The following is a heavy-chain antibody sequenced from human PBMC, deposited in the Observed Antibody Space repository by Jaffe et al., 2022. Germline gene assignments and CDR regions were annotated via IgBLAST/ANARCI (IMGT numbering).Heavy chain of an antibody. CDR3: AKDKYSSSWYPSGYYYYYMDV. D-gene: IGHD6-13*01. Sequence: EVQLVESGGGLVQPGRSLRLSCAASGFTFDDYAMHWVRQAPGKGLEWVSGISWNSGSIGYADSVKGRFTISRDNAKNSLYLQMNSLRAEDTALYYCAKDKYSSSWYPSGYYYYYMDVWGKGTTVTVSS. J-gene: IGHJ6*03. CDR1: GFTFDDYA. CDR2: ISWNSGSI. V-gene: IGHV3-9*01.